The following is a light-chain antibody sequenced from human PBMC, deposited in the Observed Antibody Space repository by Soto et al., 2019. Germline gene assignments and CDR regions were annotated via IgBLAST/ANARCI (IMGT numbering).Light chain of an antibody. CDR3: QHYYNWPLT. J-gene: IGKJ4*01. CDR2: GAS. V-gene: IGKV3-15*01. CDR1: QSISSK. Sequence: EIVMTQSPATLSVSPVERATLSCMASQSISSKLAWYQQKPGQAPRLLIYGASTRATGTPARFSGSGSGTEFTLTVSRLQSEDFAVYYCQHYYNWPLTFGGGTKVDIK.